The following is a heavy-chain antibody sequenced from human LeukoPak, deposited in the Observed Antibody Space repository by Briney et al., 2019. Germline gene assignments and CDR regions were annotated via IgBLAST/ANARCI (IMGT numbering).Heavy chain of an antibody. CDR3: AREEGSGWYGYFDL. CDR1: GFTFSSYW. D-gene: IGHD6-19*01. J-gene: IGHJ2*01. Sequence: GGSLRLSCAASGFTFSSYWMSWVRQAPGKGLEWVANIKQDGSEKHYVDSVKGRFTISRDNAKNSLYLQMNSLRAEDTAVYYCAREEGSGWYGYFDLWGRGTLVTVSS. CDR2: IKQDGSEK. V-gene: IGHV3-7*03.